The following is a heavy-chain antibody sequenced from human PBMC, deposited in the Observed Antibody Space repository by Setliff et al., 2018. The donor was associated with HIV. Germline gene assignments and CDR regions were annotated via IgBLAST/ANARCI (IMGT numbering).Heavy chain of an antibody. J-gene: IGHJ1*01. CDR2: INPSGGST. D-gene: IGHD3-22*01. CDR3: ARERLGRSGFEYLQH. CDR1: GDIFTSYY. Sequence: ASVKVSCKASGDIFTSYYMHWVRLAPGQGPEWMGVINPSGGSTIYAQKFQGRVTMTRDTSTSTVYMQLSTLRSEDTAVYYCARERLGRSGFEYLQHWGQGTLVTVS. V-gene: IGHV1-46*01.